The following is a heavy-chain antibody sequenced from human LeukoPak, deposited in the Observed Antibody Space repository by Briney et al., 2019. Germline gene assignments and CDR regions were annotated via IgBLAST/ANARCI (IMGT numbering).Heavy chain of an antibody. CDR3: ARAPNQLNDY. Sequence: GGSLRLSCAASGFTFSTYSMNWVHLAPGKGLEWVSYISSSSSTIYYADSVKGRFTISRDNAKNSLYLQMNSLRAEDTAVYYCARAPNQLNDYWGQGTLVTVSS. V-gene: IGHV3-48*01. CDR1: GFTFSTYS. CDR2: ISSSSSTI. D-gene: IGHD2-2*01. J-gene: IGHJ4*02.